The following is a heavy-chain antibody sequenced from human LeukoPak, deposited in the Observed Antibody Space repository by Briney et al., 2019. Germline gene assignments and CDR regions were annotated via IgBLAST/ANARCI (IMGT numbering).Heavy chain of an antibody. D-gene: IGHD4-17*01. CDR2: MRYDGSNK. CDR3: AKDGDYGYFDY. CDR1: GFTFSSYG. Sequence: GGSLRLSCAASGFTFSSYGMHWLRQAPGKGLEWVAFMRYDGSNKYYADSVKGRFTISRDNSKNTLCLQMNSLRAEDTAVYYCAKDGDYGYFDYWGQGTLVTVSS. J-gene: IGHJ4*02. V-gene: IGHV3-30*02.